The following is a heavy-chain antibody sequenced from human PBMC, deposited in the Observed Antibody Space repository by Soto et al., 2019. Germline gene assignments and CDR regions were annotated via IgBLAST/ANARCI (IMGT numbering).Heavy chain of an antibody. Sequence: HPGGSLRLSFAASGLTFNNCGMHWVRQAPGKGLEWVSFIRDDGSKKYYADSVKVRFTISIDNSKNTLYLKMNSLTAEDTAVYYCAKDPYKVVAGHAGWFDPWGQGTLVTVSS. D-gene: IGHD3-22*01. CDR1: GLTFNNCG. J-gene: IGHJ5*02. V-gene: IGHV3-30*02. CDR3: AKDPYKVVAGHAGWFDP. CDR2: IRDDGSKK.